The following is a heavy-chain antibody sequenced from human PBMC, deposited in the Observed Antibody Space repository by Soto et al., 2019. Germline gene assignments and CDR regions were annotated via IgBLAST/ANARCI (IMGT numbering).Heavy chain of an antibody. CDR2: ISARGGNT. D-gene: IGHD3-22*01. Sequence: PGGSLRLSCAASGFTFSSYAMNWVRQAPGKGLEWVSAISARGGNTYYADSVKGRFTSSRDNSENTLYLQMSSLRAEDAAVYYCAKDFFGSSDYYYAMDVCGQGTTVTVS. J-gene: IGHJ6*02. CDR1: GFTFSSYA. V-gene: IGHV3-23*01. CDR3: AKDFFGSSDYYYAMDV.